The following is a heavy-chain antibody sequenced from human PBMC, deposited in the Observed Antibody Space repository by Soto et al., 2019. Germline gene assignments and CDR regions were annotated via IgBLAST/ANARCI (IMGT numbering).Heavy chain of an antibody. CDR1: GFTFSTYA. D-gene: IGHD5-18*01. CDR2: ISGGGGST. CDR3: AKVNEYTYGPLDY. Sequence: SGGSLRLSXAASGFTFSTYAMTWVRQAPGKGLEWVSTISGGGGSTFYADSVKGRFTISRDNSKNTLYLQMNSLRAEDTAVFYCAKVNEYTYGPLDYWGQGTLVTVSS. J-gene: IGHJ4*02. V-gene: IGHV3-23*01.